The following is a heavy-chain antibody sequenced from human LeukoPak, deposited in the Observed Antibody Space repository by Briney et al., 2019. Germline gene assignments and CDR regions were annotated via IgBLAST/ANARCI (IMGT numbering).Heavy chain of an antibody. V-gene: IGHV1-69*06. J-gene: IGHJ5*02. CDR2: IIPVFGTP. CDR1: GGTFSRNA. Sequence: SVKVSCKTSGGTFSRNAISWVRQAPAQGLEWMGGIIPVFGTPNYAQKFQDRVTISADKSTSTVYMELSSLRSEDTAMYYCARSGSGSYYFYWFDPWGQGTLVTVSS. D-gene: IGHD3-10*01. CDR3: ARSGSGSYYFYWFDP.